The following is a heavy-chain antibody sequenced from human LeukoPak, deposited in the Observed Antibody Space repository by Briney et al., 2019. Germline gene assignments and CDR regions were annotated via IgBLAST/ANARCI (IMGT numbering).Heavy chain of an antibody. V-gene: IGHV5-51*01. CDR3: ARLGYGGSYPYYFDY. CDR2: IYPGDSDT. J-gene: IGHJ4*02. Sequence: GESLKISCKGSGYSFTSYWIGWVRQMPGKGLEWMGIIYPGDSDTRYSPSFQGEVTISADKSISTAYLQWSSLKASDTAMHYCARLGYGGSYPYYFDYWGQGTLVTVSS. D-gene: IGHD1-26*01. CDR1: GYSFTSYW.